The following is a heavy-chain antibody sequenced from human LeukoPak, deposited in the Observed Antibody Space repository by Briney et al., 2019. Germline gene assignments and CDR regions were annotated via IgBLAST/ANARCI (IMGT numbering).Heavy chain of an antibody. Sequence: GGSLRLSCAASGFTVSSSYMSWVRQAPGKGLEWVSVIYSGGSTYYADSVKGRFSISRDNSKNTLYPQMNSLRAEDTAVYYCAREQPTNSSSWPDGYFQHWGQGTLVTVSS. V-gene: IGHV3-66*01. CDR1: GFTVSSSY. CDR3: AREQPTNSSSWPDGYFQH. D-gene: IGHD6-13*01. CDR2: IYSGGST. J-gene: IGHJ1*01.